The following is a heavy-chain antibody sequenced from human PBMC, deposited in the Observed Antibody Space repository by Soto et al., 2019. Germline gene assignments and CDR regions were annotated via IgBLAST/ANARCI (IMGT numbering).Heavy chain of an antibody. J-gene: IGHJ4*02. D-gene: IGHD2-2*01. V-gene: IGHV3-33*01. CDR2: IWYDGSNK. Sequence: QVQLVESGGGVVQPGRSLRLSCAASGFTFSSYGMHWVRQAPGKGLEWVAVIWYDGSNKYYADPVKGRFTISRDNSKNTLYLQMNSLRAEDTAVYYCARTASAAPYYFDYWGQGTLVTVSS. CDR1: GFTFSSYG. CDR3: ARTASAAPYYFDY.